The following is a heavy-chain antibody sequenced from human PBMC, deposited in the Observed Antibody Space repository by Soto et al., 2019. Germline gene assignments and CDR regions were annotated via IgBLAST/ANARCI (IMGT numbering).Heavy chain of an antibody. CDR3: ARDLRSRDLRNGAAAGDYYYYGMDV. D-gene: IGHD6-13*01. CDR1: GGTFSSYA. CDR2: IIHIFGTA. Sequence: QVQLVQSGAEVKKPGSSVKVSCKASGGTFSSYAISWVRQAPGQGLEWMGGIIHIFGTANYAQKFQGRVTITADESTSTAYMELSSLRSEDTAVYYCARDLRSRDLRNGAAAGDYYYYGMDVWGQGTTVTVSS. J-gene: IGHJ6*02. V-gene: IGHV1-69*01.